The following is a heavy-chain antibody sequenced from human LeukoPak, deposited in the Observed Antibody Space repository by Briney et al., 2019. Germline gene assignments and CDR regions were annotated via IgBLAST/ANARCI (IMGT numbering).Heavy chain of an antibody. CDR1: GFTFSSYG. CDR2: ISYDGSNK. Sequence: GGSLRLSCAASGFTFSSYGMHWVRQAPGKGLEWVAVISYDGSNKYYADSVKGRFTISRDNSKNTLYLQMNSLRAEDTAVYYCAESWLLLRGWFDPWGQGTLVTVSS. V-gene: IGHV3-30*18. D-gene: IGHD3-22*01. CDR3: AESWLLLRGWFDP. J-gene: IGHJ5*02.